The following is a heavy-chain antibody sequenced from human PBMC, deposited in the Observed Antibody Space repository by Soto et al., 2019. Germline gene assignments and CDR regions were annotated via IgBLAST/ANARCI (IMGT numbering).Heavy chain of an antibody. CDR2: IIPILGIA. CDR3: ARDCSSTSCYRLGRNWFDP. J-gene: IGHJ5*02. CDR1: GGTFRSYT. V-gene: IGHV1-69*08. Sequence: QVQLVQSGAEVKKPGSSVKVSCKASGGTFRSYTISWVRQGPGQGLEWMGRIIPILGIANYAQKFQGRVTITADKSTSTAYMELSSLRSEDTAVYYSARDCSSTSCYRLGRNWFDPWGQGTLVTVSS. D-gene: IGHD2-2*01.